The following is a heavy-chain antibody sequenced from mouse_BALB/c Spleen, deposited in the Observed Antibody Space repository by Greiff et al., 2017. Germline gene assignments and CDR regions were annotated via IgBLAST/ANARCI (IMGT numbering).Heavy chain of an antibody. D-gene: IGHD2-14*01. J-gene: IGHJ4*01. V-gene: IGHV1-9*01. CDR3: ARKVRPHYAMDY. Sequence: VQLQQSGAELMKPGASVKISCKATGYTFSSYWIEWVKQRPGHGLEWIGEILPGSGSTNYNEKFKGKATFTADTSSNTAYMQLSSLTSEDSAVYYCARKVRPHYAMDYWGQGTSVTVSS. CDR1: GYTFSSYW. CDR2: ILPGSGST.